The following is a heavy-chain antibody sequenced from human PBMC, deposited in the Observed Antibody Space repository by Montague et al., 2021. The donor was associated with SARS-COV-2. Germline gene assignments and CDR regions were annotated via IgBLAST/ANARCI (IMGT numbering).Heavy chain of an antibody. CDR3: ARTSLASASCRFDL. D-gene: IGHD3-16*02. Sequence: SETLSLTCTVSGGSTNNFYWSWIRQPPGKGLEWIGYIYYSGGTDYNPALKSRVTISIDTSKNQFSLNLTSVTAADTSVYYCARTSLASASCRFDLWGQGTLVTVSS. J-gene: IGHJ5*02. V-gene: IGHV4-59*01. CDR1: GGSTNNFY. CDR2: IYYSGGT.